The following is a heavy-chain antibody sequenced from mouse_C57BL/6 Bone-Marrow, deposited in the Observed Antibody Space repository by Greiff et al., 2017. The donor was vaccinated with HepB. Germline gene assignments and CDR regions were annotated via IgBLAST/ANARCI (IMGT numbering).Heavy chain of an antibody. V-gene: IGHV1-62-2*01. CDR2: FYPGSGSI. D-gene: IGHD2-4*01. J-gene: IGHJ3*01. CDR1: GYTFTEYT. Sequence: VQLQQSGAQLVKPGASVKLSCKASGYTFTEYTIHWVKQRSGQGLEWIGWFYPGSGSIKYNEKFKDKATLTADKSSSTVYMELSRLTSEDSAVYFCARHEEKGYDYDGWFAYWGQGTLVTVSA. CDR3: ARHEEKGYDYDGWFAY.